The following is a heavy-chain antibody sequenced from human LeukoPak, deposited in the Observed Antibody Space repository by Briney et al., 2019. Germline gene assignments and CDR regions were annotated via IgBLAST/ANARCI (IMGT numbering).Heavy chain of an antibody. V-gene: IGHV4-59*01. CDR2: MYYSGST. D-gene: IGHD3-10*01. CDR3: ARVTMVRGVINYYYGMDV. J-gene: IGHJ6*02. CDR1: GGSISSYY. Sequence: SETLSLTCTVSGGSISSYYWSWIRQPPGKGLEWIGYMYYSGSTNYNPSLKSRVTISVDTSKNQFSLKLSSVTAADTAVYYCARVTMVRGVINYYYGMDVWGQGTTVTVSS.